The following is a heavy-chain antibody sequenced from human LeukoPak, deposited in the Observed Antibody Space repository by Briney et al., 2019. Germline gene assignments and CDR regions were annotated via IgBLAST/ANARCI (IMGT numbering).Heavy chain of an antibody. Sequence: GGSLRLSCAASGFTFSSYSMNWVRQAPGKGLEWVSSISSSSYIYYADSVKGRFTISRDNAKNSLYLQMNSLRAEDTAVYYCARSGYSSSWSRIDYWGQGTLVTVSS. D-gene: IGHD6-13*01. CDR1: GFTFSSYS. V-gene: IGHV3-21*01. CDR2: ISSSSYI. CDR3: ARSGYSSSWSRIDY. J-gene: IGHJ4*02.